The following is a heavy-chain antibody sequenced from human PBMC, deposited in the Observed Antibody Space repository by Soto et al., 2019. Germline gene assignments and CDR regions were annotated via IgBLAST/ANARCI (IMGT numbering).Heavy chain of an antibody. Sequence: PGGSLRLSCAASGFTFGSYAMSWVRQAPGKGLEWVSAISGSGGSTYYADSVKGRFTISRDNSKNTLYLQMNSLRAEDTAVYYCAKTGYCSGGSCYSGTSFDYWGQGTLVTVSS. V-gene: IGHV3-23*01. CDR3: AKTGYCSGGSCYSGTSFDY. CDR2: ISGSGGST. CDR1: GFTFGSYA. J-gene: IGHJ4*02. D-gene: IGHD2-15*01.